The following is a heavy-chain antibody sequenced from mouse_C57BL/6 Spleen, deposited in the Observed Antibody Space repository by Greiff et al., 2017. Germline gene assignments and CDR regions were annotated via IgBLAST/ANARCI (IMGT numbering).Heavy chain of an antibody. V-gene: IGHV1-52*01. CDR2: IDPSDSDT. CDR3: AMNGQGDFDY. CDR1: GYTFTSYW. J-gene: IGHJ2*01. Sequence: QVQLQQPGAELVRPGSSVKLSCKASGYTFTSYWMHWVKQRPIQGLEWIGNIDPSDSDTHYNQKFKDKATLTVDKSSSTAYMQLSSLTSEDSAFYYGAMNGQGDFDYWGQGTTLTVSS. D-gene: IGHD1-2*01.